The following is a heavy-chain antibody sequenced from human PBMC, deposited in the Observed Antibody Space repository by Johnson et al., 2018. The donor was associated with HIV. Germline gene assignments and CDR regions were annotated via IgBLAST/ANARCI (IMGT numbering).Heavy chain of an antibody. CDR2: IRYDGSNK. J-gene: IGHJ3*02. CDR3: AKVVTYYYDHDAFDI. D-gene: IGHD3-22*01. V-gene: IGHV3-30*02. CDR1: GFTFSSYG. Sequence: VQLVESGGGSVQPGGSLRLSCAASGFTFSSYGMHWVRQAPGKGLEWVAFIRYDGSNKYYADSVKGRFTISRDNSKNTLYLQMNSLRAEDTAVYYCAKVVTYYYDHDAFDIWGQGTMVTVSS.